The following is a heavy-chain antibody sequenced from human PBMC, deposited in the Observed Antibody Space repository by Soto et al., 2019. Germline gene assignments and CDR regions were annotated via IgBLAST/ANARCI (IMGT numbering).Heavy chain of an antibody. V-gene: IGHV3-66*01. J-gene: IGHJ4*02. CDR1: GFTVSSNY. Sequence: GGSLRLSCAASGFTVSSNYMSWVRQAPGKGLEWVSVIYSGGSTYYADSVKGRFTISRDNSKNTLYLQMNSLRAEDTAVYYCASSIAVAGIYYFDSGGQGPLVTASS. D-gene: IGHD6-19*01. CDR2: IYSGGST. CDR3: ASSIAVAGIYYFDS.